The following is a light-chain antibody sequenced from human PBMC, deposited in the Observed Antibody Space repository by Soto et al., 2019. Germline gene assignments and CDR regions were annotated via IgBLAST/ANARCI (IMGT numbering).Light chain of an antibody. J-gene: IGKJ4*01. CDR2: HTS. CDR1: QTISDN. CDR3: QHYVNWPLT. Sequence: EIVMTQSPAILSVSPGESVTLSCRASQTISDNLAWYQQKPGLPPRLLIYHTSTRASGVPARFSGSGSGTDFSLTISSLQSEDFAVYYCQHYVNWPLTFGGGTKVDI. V-gene: IGKV3-15*01.